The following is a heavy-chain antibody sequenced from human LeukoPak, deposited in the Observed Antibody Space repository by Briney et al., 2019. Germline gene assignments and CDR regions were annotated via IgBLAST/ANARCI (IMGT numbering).Heavy chain of an antibody. CDR1: GFTFSSYG. J-gene: IGHJ4*02. V-gene: IGHV3-30*02. D-gene: IGHD5-12*01. Sequence: GGSLRLSCAASGFTFSSYGMHWVRQAPGKGLEWVAFIRYDGSGKYYADSVKGRFTISRDNSKNTLYLQMNSLRAEDTAVYYCARGPSGYHNTGGQGTLVTVSS. CDR2: IRYDGSGK. CDR3: ARGPSGYHNT.